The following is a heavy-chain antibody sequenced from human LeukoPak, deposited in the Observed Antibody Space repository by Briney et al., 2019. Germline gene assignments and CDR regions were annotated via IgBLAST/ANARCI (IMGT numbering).Heavy chain of an antibody. J-gene: IGHJ4*02. V-gene: IGHV3-15*01. Sequence: GGSLRLPCAASGFTFSNAWMSWVRQAPGKGLEWVGRIKSKTDGGTTDYAAPVKGRFTISRDDSKNTLYLQMNSLKTEDTAVYYCTTEVMRDYFDYWGQGTLVTVSS. CDR3: TTEVMRDYFDY. CDR1: GFTFSNAW. D-gene: IGHD2-21*01. CDR2: IKSKTDGGTT.